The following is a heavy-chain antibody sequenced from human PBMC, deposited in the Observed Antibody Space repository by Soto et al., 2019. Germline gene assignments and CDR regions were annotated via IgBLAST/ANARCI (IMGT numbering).Heavy chain of an antibody. CDR2: IGIGRSKSI. Sequence: DVQLVESGGGLVQPGGSLRLSCAASVFTFSSFGMNWVPQAPGKELEWVAYIGIGRSKSIYYADSVKGLFTISRDDAKNSLALQMTSLRAEDTAVYSCARDLWDDLPGGESDYWGQGTLVTVSS. CDR3: ARDLWDDLPGGESDY. J-gene: IGHJ4*02. V-gene: IGHV3-48*01. CDR1: VFTFSSFG. D-gene: IGHD3-16*01.